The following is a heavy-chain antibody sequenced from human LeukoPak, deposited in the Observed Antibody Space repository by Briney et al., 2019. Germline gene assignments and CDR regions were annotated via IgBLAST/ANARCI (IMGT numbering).Heavy chain of an antibody. Sequence: ASVKVSCKVSGYTLTELSMHWVRQARGKGLEWMGGFDSEDGETIYAQKFQGRVTMTEDTSTDTAYMELSSLRSEDTAVYYCATEGITMVRGVIIIDSDFQHWGQGTLVTVSS. CDR3: ATEGITMVRGVIIIDSDFQH. J-gene: IGHJ1*01. CDR2: FDSEDGET. CDR1: GYTLTELS. D-gene: IGHD3-10*01. V-gene: IGHV1-24*01.